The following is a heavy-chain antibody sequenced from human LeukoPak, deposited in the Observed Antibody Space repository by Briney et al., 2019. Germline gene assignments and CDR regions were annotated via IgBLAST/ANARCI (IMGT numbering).Heavy chain of an antibody. CDR3: ARAPTVLVGYCSSASCQADY. CDR1: GGSLSSGDYY. V-gene: IGHV4-30-4*08. CDR2: IYYSGIT. J-gene: IGHJ4*02. D-gene: IGHD2-2*01. Sequence: SETLSLTCTVSGGSLSSGDYYWSWIRQPPGKGLEWIGYIYYSGITYYNLSLRSRFTISVDTSKNQFSLKLSSVTAADTAVYYCARAPTVLVGYCSSASCQADYWGQGTLVTVPS.